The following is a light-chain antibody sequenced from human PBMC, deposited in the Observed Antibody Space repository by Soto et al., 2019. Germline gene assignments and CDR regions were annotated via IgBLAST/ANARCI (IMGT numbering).Light chain of an antibody. Sequence: SALTQPRSVSGSPGQSVTISCTGTSSDVGGYEYVSWYQQDQGKAPQLMIYDVNKRPSGVPDRFSGSKSGNTASLTISGLQAEDETDYYCCSYAGSYTWVFGGGTKLTVL. J-gene: IGLJ3*02. CDR3: CSYAGSYTWV. V-gene: IGLV2-11*01. CDR2: DVN. CDR1: SSDVGGYEY.